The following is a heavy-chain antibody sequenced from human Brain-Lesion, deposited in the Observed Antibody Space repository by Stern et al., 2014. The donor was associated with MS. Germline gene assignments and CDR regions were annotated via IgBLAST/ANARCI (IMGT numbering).Heavy chain of an antibody. CDR3: ARGHIPYAYNYLFDY. CDR1: GFTFSSYG. CDR2: AWYDGSTA. D-gene: IGHD5-24*01. V-gene: IGHV3-33*01. J-gene: IGHJ4*02. Sequence: HVQLVESGGGVVQPGTSLRLSCAASGFTFSSYGMHWVRQAPGKGLEWVALAWYDGSTAYYTNSVKGRFTISRDNSKNTLSLQMNSLTAEDTAVYYCARGHIPYAYNYLFDYWGQGTLVTVSS.